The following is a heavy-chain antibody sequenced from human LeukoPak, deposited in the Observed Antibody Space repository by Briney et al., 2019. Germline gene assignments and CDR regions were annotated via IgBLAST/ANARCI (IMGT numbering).Heavy chain of an antibody. D-gene: IGHD1-26*01. V-gene: IGHV1-18*04. J-gene: IGHJ4*02. CDR1: GYTFTGYY. Sequence: GASVKVSCKASGYTFTGYYMHWVRQAPGQGLEWMGWISAYNGNTNYAQKLQGRVTMTTDTSTSTAYMELRSLRSDDTAVYYCARDLYSGSYSPFDYWGQGTLVTVSS. CDR2: ISAYNGNT. CDR3: ARDLYSGSYSPFDY.